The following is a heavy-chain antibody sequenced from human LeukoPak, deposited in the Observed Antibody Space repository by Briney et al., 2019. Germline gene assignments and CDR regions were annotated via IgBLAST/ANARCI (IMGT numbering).Heavy chain of an antibody. Sequence: SETLSLTCAVYGGSFSGYYWSWIRQPPGKGLEWIGEINHSGSTNYNPSLKSRVTMSVDTSKNQFSLKLSSVTAADTAVYYCARDRSSSWYNWFDPWGQGTLVTVSS. CDR1: GGSFSGYY. J-gene: IGHJ5*02. CDR2: INHSGST. CDR3: ARDRSSSWYNWFDP. V-gene: IGHV4-34*01. D-gene: IGHD6-13*01.